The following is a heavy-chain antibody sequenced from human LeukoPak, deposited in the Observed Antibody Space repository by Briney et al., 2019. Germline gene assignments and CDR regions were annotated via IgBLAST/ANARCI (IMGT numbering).Heavy chain of an antibody. J-gene: IGHJ5*01. CDR2: INPNSGGT. CDR3: AKDDGESAYGDYFGWFDS. CDR1: GYTFTGYY. V-gene: IGHV1-2*02. Sequence: GSVKVSCKASGYTFTGYYMHWVRQAPGQGLEWMAWINPNSGGTNYAQTFQGRVTMTRDTSISTAYMDMSRLRADDTAVYYCAKDDGESAYGDYFGWFDSWGQGTLVTVSS. D-gene: IGHD4-17*01.